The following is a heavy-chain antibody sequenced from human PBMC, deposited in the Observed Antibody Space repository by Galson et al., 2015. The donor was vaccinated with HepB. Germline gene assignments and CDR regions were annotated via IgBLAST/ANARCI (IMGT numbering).Heavy chain of an antibody. CDR2: INHSGST. J-gene: IGHJ4*02. V-gene: IGHV4-34*01. CDR1: GGSFSGYY. CDR3: ASPPAVAVEGYGY. D-gene: IGHD6-19*01. Sequence: ETLSLTCAVYGGSFSGYYWSWIRQPPGKGLEWIGEINHSGSTNYNPSLKSRVTISVDTSKNQFSLKLSSVAAADTAVYYCASPPAVAVEGYGYWGQGTLVTVSS.